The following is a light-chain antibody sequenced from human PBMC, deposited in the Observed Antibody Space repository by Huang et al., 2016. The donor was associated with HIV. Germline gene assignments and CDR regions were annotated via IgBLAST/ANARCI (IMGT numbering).Light chain of an antibody. Sequence: EIVLTQSPATLSLSPGERATLSCRASQSVGSFLAWYQQKPGQAPRLRSYDASYRATGIPARFSGSGSATDFTLTISSLEPEDFAVYYCQQRTYSFTFGPGTKVD. V-gene: IGKV3-11*01. J-gene: IGKJ3*01. CDR1: QSVGSF. CDR2: DAS. CDR3: QQRTYSFT.